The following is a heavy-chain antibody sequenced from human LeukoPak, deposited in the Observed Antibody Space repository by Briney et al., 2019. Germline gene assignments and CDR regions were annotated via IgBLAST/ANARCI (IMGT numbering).Heavy chain of an antibody. V-gene: IGHV1-2*06. Sequence: ASVKVSCKASGYTFTGYYMHWVRQAPGQGLEWMGRINPNSGGTNYARKFQGRVTMTRDTSISTAYMELSRLRSDDTAVYYCARVGYSYGYDFDYWGQGTLVTVSS. CDR3: ARVGYSYGYDFDY. CDR2: INPNSGGT. CDR1: GYTFTGYY. J-gene: IGHJ4*02. D-gene: IGHD5-18*01.